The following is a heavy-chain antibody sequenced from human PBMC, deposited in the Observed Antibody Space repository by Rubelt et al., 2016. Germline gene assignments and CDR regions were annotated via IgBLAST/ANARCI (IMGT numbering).Heavy chain of an antibody. J-gene: IGHJ4*02. CDR2: FDPEDGET. Sequence: QVQLVQSGAEVKKPGASVKVSCKVSGYTLTELSMHWVRQAPGKGLEGMGGFDPEDGETSYAQKFQGRVTMTEDTATGTAYMELSSLRSEDTAVYYCATRSLWFGEIDRYFDYWGQGTLVTVSS. CDR3: ATRSLWFGEIDRYFDY. D-gene: IGHD3-10*01. CDR1: GYTLTELS. V-gene: IGHV1-24*01.